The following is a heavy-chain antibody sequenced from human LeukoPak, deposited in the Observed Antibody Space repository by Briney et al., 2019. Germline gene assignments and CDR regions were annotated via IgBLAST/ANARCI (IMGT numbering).Heavy chain of an antibody. CDR3: ARGYYDSSGYYFY. Sequence: PGGSLRLSCAASGFTFSSYAMSWVRQAPGKGLEWVSYISSSSSTIYYADSVKGRFTISRDNAKNSLYLQMNSLRAEDTAVYYCARGYYDSSGYYFYWGQGTLVTVSS. V-gene: IGHV3-48*04. D-gene: IGHD3-22*01. CDR2: ISSSSSTI. J-gene: IGHJ4*02. CDR1: GFTFSSYA.